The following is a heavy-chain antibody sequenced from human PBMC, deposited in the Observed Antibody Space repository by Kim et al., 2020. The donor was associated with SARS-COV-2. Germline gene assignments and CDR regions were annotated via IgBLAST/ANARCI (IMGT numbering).Heavy chain of an antibody. CDR1: GYTFTSYD. D-gene: IGHD3-9*01. CDR3: ARGLDGEALQLQYIGRYFDWLGPYYYYGMDV. Sequence: ASVKVSCKASGYTFTSYDINWVRQATGQGLEWMGWMNPNSGNTGYAQKFQGRVTMTRNTSISTAYMELSSLRSEDTAVYYCARGLDGEALQLQYIGRYFDWLGPYYYYGMDVWGQGTTVTVSS. J-gene: IGHJ6*02. V-gene: IGHV1-8*01. CDR2: MNPNSGNT.